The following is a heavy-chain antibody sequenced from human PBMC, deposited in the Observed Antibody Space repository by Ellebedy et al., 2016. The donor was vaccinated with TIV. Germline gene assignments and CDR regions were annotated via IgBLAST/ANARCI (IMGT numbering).Heavy chain of an antibody. Sequence: LSLTCAASGFTFNYYAMHWVRQAPGKGLEWVSGISSSGGSTYYADSVKGRFTISRDNSKNTLYLQMNSLRAEDTAVYYCANLEVAASYYHYGMDVWGQGTTVTVSS. CDR2: ISSSGGST. CDR3: ANLEVAASYYHYGMDV. D-gene: IGHD6-19*01. CDR1: GFTFNYYA. J-gene: IGHJ6*02. V-gene: IGHV3-23*01.